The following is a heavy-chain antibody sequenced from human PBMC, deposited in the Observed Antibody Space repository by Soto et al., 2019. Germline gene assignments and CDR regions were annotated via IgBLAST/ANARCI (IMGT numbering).Heavy chain of an antibody. CDR3: ARSSIAVAGSNYYYYMDV. D-gene: IGHD6-19*01. J-gene: IGHJ6*03. CDR1: GGTFSSYT. CDR2: IIPILGIA. Sequence: QVQLVQSGAEVKKPGSSVKVSCKASGGTFSSYTISWVRQAPGQRLEWMGRIIPILGIANYAQKFQGRVTITADKSTSTAYMELSSLRSEDTAVYYCARSSIAVAGSNYYYYMDVWGKGTTVTVSS. V-gene: IGHV1-69*02.